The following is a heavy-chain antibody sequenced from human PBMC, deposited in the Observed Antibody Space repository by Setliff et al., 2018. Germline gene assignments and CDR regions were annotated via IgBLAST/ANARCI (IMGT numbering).Heavy chain of an antibody. Sequence: PSETLSLTCDVSGYSFKSDDYWAWIRQSPGRGLEWIGYIYSSGSTYYNPSLKSRVSISVDTSKNQFSLKLSSVTAADTAVYYCARESRYYYDNLGTLDYWGQGTLVTVSS. J-gene: IGHJ4*02. V-gene: IGHV4-30-4*08. CDR1: GYSFKSDDY. CDR3: ARESRYYYDNLGTLDY. D-gene: IGHD3-22*01. CDR2: IYSSGST.